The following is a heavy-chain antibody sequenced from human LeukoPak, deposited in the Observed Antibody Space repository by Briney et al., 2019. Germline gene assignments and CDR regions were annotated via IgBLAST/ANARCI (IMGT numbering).Heavy chain of an antibody. CDR2: IKSKTDGGTT. CDR1: GFTFSNAW. CDR3: TTGDILTGYYSLYYYGMDV. D-gene: IGHD3-9*01. J-gene: IGHJ6*04. Sequence: PGGSLRLSCAASGFTFSNAWMSWVRQAPGKGLEWVGCIKSKTDGGTTDYAAPVKGRFTISRDDSKNTLYLQMNSLKTEDTAVYYCTTGDILTGYYSLYYYGMDVWGKGTTVTVSS. V-gene: IGHV3-15*01.